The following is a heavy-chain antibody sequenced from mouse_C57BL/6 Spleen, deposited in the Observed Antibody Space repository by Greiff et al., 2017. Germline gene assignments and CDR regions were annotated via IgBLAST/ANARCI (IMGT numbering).Heavy chain of an antibody. CDR2: IYPGDGDT. D-gene: IGHD3-1*01. J-gene: IGHJ2*01. V-gene: IGHV1-82*01. CDR3: AGTRHSAGYHFDY. CDR1: GYAFSSSW. Sequence: VQLQQSGPELVKPGASVKISCKASGYAFSSSWMNWVKQRPGKGLEWIGRIYPGDGDTNYNGKFKGKATLTADKSSSTAYIQLSSLTSEDSAVFFFAGTRHSAGYHFDYWGQGTTLTVSS.